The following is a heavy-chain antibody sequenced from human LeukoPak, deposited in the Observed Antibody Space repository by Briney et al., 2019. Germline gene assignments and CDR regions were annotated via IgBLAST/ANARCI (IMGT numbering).Heavy chain of an antibody. V-gene: IGHV3-48*03. CDR3: AELGITMIGGV. CDR1: GFTFRSYE. D-gene: IGHD3-10*02. J-gene: IGHJ6*04. Sequence: GGSLRLSCEDSGFTFRSYEMNWARQAPGKGLEGIAYLSSSGSAFSYADSVKGRFTIARDNAKNSVYLEMNSLRADDTAVYYCAELGITMIGGVWGKGTTVTISS. CDR2: LSSSGSAF.